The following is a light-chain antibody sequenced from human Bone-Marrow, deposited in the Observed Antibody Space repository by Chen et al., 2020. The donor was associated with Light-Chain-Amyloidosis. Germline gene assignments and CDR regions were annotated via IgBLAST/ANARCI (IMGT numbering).Light chain of an antibody. CDR3: GSYTTTNTLV. CDR1: NSDVGAHKY. CDR2: DVS. V-gene: IGLV2-14*03. Sequence: QSALTQPASVSGSPGQSVTISCTGSNSDVGAHKYVSWYQQSPGKAPKRIIYDVSDRPSGLSYRFSGSKSGNTASLTIYGLQAEDEADYYCGSYTTTNTLVFGGGTKLTVL. J-gene: IGLJ3*02.